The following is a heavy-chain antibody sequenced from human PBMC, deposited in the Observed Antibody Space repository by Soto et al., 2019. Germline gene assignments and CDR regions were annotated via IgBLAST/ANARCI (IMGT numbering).Heavy chain of an antibody. CDR1: GFTFSKYY. V-gene: IGHV1-46*01. CDR2: INPSGRTT. CDR3: VRDLDVTTVTTSFDS. J-gene: IGHJ4*02. D-gene: IGHD4-17*01. Sequence: ASVKVSCKTSGFTFSKYYMHWLRQVPGQGLEWVGVINPSGRTTSYAQKFLGRVSVTRDASTATVYLELNSLRSADTAVYYCVRDLDVTTVTTSFDSWGQGTLVTVSS.